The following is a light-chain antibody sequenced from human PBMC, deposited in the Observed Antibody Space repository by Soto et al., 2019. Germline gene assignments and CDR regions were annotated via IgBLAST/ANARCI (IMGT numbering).Light chain of an antibody. CDR2: DDT. CDR1: NVGSKV. Sequence: SYELTQPPSVSVAPGQTATISCGGNNVGSKVVHWYQQKPGQAPVLVVYDDTYRPSGIPERFSGSNSGNTATLTISRVDAGDEADYYCQVWHIGSYRVVGGGTKLTVL. J-gene: IGLJ2*01. CDR3: QVWHIGSYRV. V-gene: IGLV3-21*02.